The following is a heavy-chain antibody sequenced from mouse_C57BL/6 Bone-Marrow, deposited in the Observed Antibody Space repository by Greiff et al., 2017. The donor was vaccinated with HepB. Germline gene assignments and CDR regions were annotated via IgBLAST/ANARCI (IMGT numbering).Heavy chain of an antibody. CDR2: IYPGSGNT. CDR1: GYTFTDYY. CDR3: ARSVTTVVARDAMDY. Sequence: VKLMESGAELVRPGASVKLSCKASGYTFTDYYINWVKQRPGQGLEWIARIYPGSGNTYYNEKFKGKATLTAEKSSSTAYMQLSSLTSEDSAVYFCARSVTTVVARDAMDYWGQGTSVTVSS. D-gene: IGHD1-1*01. V-gene: IGHV1-76*01. J-gene: IGHJ4*01.